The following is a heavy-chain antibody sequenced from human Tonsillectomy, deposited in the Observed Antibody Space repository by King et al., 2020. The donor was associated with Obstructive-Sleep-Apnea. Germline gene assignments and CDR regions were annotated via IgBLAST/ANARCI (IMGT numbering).Heavy chain of an antibody. Sequence: QLQESGPGLVKTSETLSLTCTVSGGSISSSTYYWGWIRQPPGKGLEWIGTIYYSGSTYYNPSLKSRVTISVDTSKNQLSLKLSSVTAADTAGYYCAGWQGGWYLDSRFYWGQRFLVTVSS. CDR1: GGSISSSTYY. D-gene: IGHD6-19*01. CDR2: IYYSGST. V-gene: IGHV4-39*07. J-gene: IGHJ4*02. CDR3: AGWQGGWYLDSRFY.